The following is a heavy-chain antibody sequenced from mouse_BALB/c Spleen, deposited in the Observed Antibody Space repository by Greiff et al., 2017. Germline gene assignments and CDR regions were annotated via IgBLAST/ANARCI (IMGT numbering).Heavy chain of an antibody. CDR1: GYTFTSYV. Sequence: EVQLQQSGPELVKPGASVKMSCKASGYTFTSYVMHWVKQKPGQGLEWIGYINPYNDGTKYNEKFKGKATLTSDKSSSTAYMELSSLTSEDSAVYYCARECDYRYEGYAMDYWGQGTSVTVSS. CDR3: ARECDYRYEGYAMDY. J-gene: IGHJ4*01. V-gene: IGHV1-14*01. D-gene: IGHD2-14*01. CDR2: INPYNDGT.